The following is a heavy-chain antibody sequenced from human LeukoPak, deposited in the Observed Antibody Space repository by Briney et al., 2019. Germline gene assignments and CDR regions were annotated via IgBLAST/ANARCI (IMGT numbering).Heavy chain of an antibody. CDR1: GYTFSRYY. CDR2: IKPHTGDT. D-gene: IGHD4-17*01. CDR3: ASEGDYGAYYFYGMDV. J-gene: IGHJ6*02. V-gene: IGHV1-2*02. Sequence: ASVKVSCKASGYTFSRYYMHWVRQAPGQGLEWMGWIKPHTGDTNYAQKFQGRVTMTWDTSISTAYLELRRLRSDDTAVYYCASEGDYGAYYFYGMDVWGQGTTVTVSS.